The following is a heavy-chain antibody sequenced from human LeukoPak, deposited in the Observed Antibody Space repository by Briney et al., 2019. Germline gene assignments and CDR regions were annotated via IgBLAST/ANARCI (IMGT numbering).Heavy chain of an antibody. J-gene: IGHJ4*02. Sequence: GGSLRLSCAASGFSVSNNYLSWVRQPPGKGLEWVSVIHSGGRTKYADSVRDRFTISRDTAKNTVYLQMNSLRVDDTAAHYCARPGSASGYWVHWGQGTLVTVSS. CDR1: GFSVSNNY. CDR3: ARPGSASGYWVH. V-gene: IGHV3-66*01. CDR2: IHSGGRT. D-gene: IGHD3-3*01.